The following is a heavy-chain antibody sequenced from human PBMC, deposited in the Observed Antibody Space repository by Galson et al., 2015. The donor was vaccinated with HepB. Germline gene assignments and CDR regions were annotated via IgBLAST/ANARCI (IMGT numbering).Heavy chain of an antibody. CDR2: INHSGST. D-gene: IGHD3-22*01. CDR1: GGSFSGYY. CDR3: ARGPPYYYDSSGYYSYFDY. J-gene: IGHJ4*02. Sequence: LSLTCAVYGGSFSGYYWSWIRQPPGKGLEWIGEINHSGSTNYNPSLKNRVTISVDTSKNQFSLKLSSVTAADTAVYYCARGPPYYYDSSGYYSYFDYWGQGTLVTVSS. V-gene: IGHV4-34*01.